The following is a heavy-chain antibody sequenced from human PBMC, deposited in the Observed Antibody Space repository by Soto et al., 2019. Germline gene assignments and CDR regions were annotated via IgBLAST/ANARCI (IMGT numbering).Heavy chain of an antibody. D-gene: IGHD2-15*01. V-gene: IGHV3-23*01. CDR1: GFTFGSYA. Sequence: GSLRLSCEASGFTFGSYALSWVRQAPGTGLEWVSAISGSGGSTYYEDSVKGRFTISRDNSKNTLYLQMNSLRAEDTAVYYCTKDYWSGGSCDDDYGMDVWGQGTTVTVSS. CDR3: TKDYWSGGSCDDDYGMDV. J-gene: IGHJ6*02. CDR2: ISGSGGST.